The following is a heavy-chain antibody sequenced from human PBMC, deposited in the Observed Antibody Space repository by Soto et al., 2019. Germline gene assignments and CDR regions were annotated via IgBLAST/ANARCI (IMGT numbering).Heavy chain of an antibody. J-gene: IGHJ4*02. CDR2: ISSSSSYI. D-gene: IGHD3-16*02. CDR1: GFTFSSYS. Sequence: GSLRLSCAASGFTFSSYSMNWVRQAPVKGLEWVSSISSSSSYIYYADSVKGRFTISRDNAKNSLYLQMNSLRAEDTAVYYCARDLITFGGVIAPHGFDYWGQGTLVTVSS. CDR3: ARDLITFGGVIAPHGFDY. V-gene: IGHV3-21*01.